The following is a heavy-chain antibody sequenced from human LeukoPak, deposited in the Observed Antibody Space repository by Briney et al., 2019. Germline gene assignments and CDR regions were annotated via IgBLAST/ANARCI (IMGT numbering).Heavy chain of an antibody. V-gene: IGHV4-34*01. J-gene: IGHJ5*02. CDR2: INHSGST. CDR3: ARGGPGGYSSSTSCHRRSRWFVP. CDR1: GGSFSGYY. Sequence: PSETLSLTCAVYGGSFSGYYWSWIRQPPGKGLEWIGEINHSGSTNYNPSLKSRVTISVDTSKNQFSLKLSSVTAADTAVYYCARGGPGGYSSSTSCHRRSRWFVPWGQGTLVTVSS. D-gene: IGHD2-2*02.